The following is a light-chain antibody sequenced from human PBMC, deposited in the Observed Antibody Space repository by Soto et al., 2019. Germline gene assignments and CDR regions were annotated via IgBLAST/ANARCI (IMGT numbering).Light chain of an antibody. CDR2: GAS. CDR3: QQSGSSPGT. V-gene: IGKV3-20*01. Sequence: EIVLTQSPGTLSLSPGERATLSCRASQSISSYLAWYKQKPGQAPRLLIYGASSRATGIPDRFSGSGSGTDFSLTITRLEPADFAVYYCQQSGSSPGTFGQGTKLEIK. J-gene: IGKJ2*01. CDR1: QSISSY.